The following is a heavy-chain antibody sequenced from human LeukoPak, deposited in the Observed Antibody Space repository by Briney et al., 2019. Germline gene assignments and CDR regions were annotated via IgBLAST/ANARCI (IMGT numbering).Heavy chain of an antibody. V-gene: IGHV1-24*01. J-gene: IGHJ5*02. CDR2: FDPEDGET. Sequence: GASVKVSCTVSGYTLTELSMHWVRQAPGKGLEWMGGFDPEDGETIYAQKFQGRVTMTEDTSTETAYMELSSLRSEDTAVYYCATDRGGGSWYNWFDPWGQGTLVTVSS. CDR1: GYTLTELS. CDR3: ATDRGGGSWYNWFDP. D-gene: IGHD2-15*01.